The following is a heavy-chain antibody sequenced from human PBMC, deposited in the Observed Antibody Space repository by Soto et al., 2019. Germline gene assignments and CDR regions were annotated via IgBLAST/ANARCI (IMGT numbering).Heavy chain of an antibody. V-gene: IGHV3-30-3*01. D-gene: IGHD3-22*01. CDR2: ISYDGSNK. Sequence: PGGSLRLSCAASGFTFSSYAMHWVRQAPGKGLEWVAVISYDGSNKYYADSVKGRFTISRDNSKNTLYLQMNSLRAEDTAVYYCARDYPFSSSFTYDSFDYWGQGTLVTVSS. CDR3: ARDYPFSSSFTYDSFDY. CDR1: GFTFSSYA. J-gene: IGHJ4*02.